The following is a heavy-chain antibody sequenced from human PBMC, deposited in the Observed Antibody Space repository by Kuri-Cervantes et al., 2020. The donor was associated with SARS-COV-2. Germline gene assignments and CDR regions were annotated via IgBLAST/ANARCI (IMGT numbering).Heavy chain of an antibody. CDR3: ARMWCNTVTDFDY. Sequence: GGSLRLSCTASGFTFGDYAMSWVRQAPGKGLVWVSRINSDGSSTSHADSVKGRFAISRDNAKNTLYLQMNSLRAEDTAVYYCARMWCNTVTDFDYWGQGTLVTVSS. D-gene: IGHD4-11*01. CDR1: GFTFGDYA. V-gene: IGHV3-74*01. CDR2: INSDGSST. J-gene: IGHJ4*02.